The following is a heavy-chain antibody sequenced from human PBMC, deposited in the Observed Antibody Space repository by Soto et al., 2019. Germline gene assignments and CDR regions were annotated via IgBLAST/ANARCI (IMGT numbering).Heavy chain of an antibody. CDR1: GYTFTSYG. CDR3: ARRLQLRIGYYYDMDV. J-gene: IGHJ6*03. Sequence: QVQLVQSGAEVKKPGASVKVSCKASGYTFTSYGISWVRQAPGQGLEWMGWISAYNRNTNYAQKLQGTVTMTTDTSTRRAYMELRSLRSDHTAVYYCARRLQLRIGYYYDMDVWGKGTTVTVSS. CDR2: ISAYNRNT. D-gene: IGHD6-6*01. V-gene: IGHV1-18*01.